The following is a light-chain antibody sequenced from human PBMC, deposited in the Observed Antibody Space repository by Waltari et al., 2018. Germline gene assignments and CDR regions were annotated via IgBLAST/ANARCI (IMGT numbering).Light chain of an antibody. Sequence: EVVLTQSPVTLSLSPGERATLSCRASQSVGKFLAWYQQKPGQAPRLLIYDASNRATGIPARFSGSGSGTDFTLTISSLEPEDFAVYYCQQRSNWHPYTFGQGTKLEIK. CDR3: QQRSNWHPYT. CDR1: QSVGKF. V-gene: IGKV3-11*01. J-gene: IGKJ2*01. CDR2: DAS.